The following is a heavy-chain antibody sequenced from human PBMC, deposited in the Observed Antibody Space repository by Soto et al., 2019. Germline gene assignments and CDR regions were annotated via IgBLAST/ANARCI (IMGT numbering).Heavy chain of an antibody. D-gene: IGHD5-18*01. CDR1: GGTFSSYA. CDR2: IIPIFGTA. Sequence: QVQLVQSGAEVKKPGSSVKVSCKASGGTFSSYAISWVRQAPGQGLEWMGGIIPIFGTANYAQKFQGRVTITADESTSTAYMELSSLRSEDTAVYYCATGRLRGYRYGFYGMDVWGQGTTVTVSS. J-gene: IGHJ6*02. CDR3: ATGRLRGYRYGFYGMDV. V-gene: IGHV1-69*01.